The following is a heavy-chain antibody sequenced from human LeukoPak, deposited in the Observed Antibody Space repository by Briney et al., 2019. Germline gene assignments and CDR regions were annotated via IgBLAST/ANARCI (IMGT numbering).Heavy chain of an antibody. V-gene: IGHV4-34*01. CDR2: IHHSGST. D-gene: IGHD2-2*02. J-gene: IGHJ6*02. CDR1: GGTFSSYF. Sequence: SETLSLTRAVYGGTFSSYFWSWLRQPPGKGLEGIGEIHHSGSTNYNPSLKGRVSLSVHTSRNQFSLKVNSVTAADTAVYYCARVGPAQCSGSSCYRDVRMDVWGQGTTVTVS. CDR3: ARVGPAQCSGSSCYRDVRMDV.